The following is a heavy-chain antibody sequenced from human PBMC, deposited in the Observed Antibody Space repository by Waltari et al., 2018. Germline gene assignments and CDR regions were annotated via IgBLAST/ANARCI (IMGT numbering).Heavy chain of an antibody. CDR1: GASLRRRPYD. J-gene: IGHJ5*02. Sequence: QVQLQESGPGLVKPSETLPLICSVPGASLRRRPYDWGWTRQPPGKGLEWIGSISYSGTTYYNPSLKSRLTISVDTSKNQFSLRLSSLTAADTAVYYCARSPGIALPDHLEENWFDPWGQGTLVTVSS. CDR3: ARSPGIALPDHLEENWFDP. CDR2: ISYSGTT. V-gene: IGHV4-39*01. D-gene: IGHD6-13*01.